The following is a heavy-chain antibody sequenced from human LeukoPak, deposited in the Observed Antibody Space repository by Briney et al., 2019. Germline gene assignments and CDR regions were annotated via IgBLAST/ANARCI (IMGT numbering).Heavy chain of an antibody. V-gene: IGHV3-23*01. J-gene: IGHJ4*02. Sequence: GGSLRLSCEVSGFTFSSYGMSWVRQAPGRGLEWVSSISGSGGSTNYADSVKGRFTISRDNSENTLYLQMNTLRAEDTAVYHCAKEGSSGWTRSFDYWGQGTLVTVSS. D-gene: IGHD6-19*01. CDR1: GFTFSSYG. CDR2: ISGSGGST. CDR3: AKEGSSGWTRSFDY.